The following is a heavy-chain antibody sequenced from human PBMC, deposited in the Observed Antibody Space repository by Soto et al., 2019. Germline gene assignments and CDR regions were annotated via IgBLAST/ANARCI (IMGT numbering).Heavy chain of an antibody. J-gene: IGHJ6*02. V-gene: IGHV1-69*13. D-gene: IGHD2-15*01. CDR2: IIPIFGTA. Sequence: SVKVSCKASGGTFSSYAISWVRQAPGQGLEWMGGIIPIFGTANYAQKFQGRVTITADESTSTAYMELSSLRSEDTAVYYCARYCSGGSCYSPRYYYGMDVWGQGTTVTVSS. CDR1: GGTFSSYA. CDR3: ARYCSGGSCYSPRYYYGMDV.